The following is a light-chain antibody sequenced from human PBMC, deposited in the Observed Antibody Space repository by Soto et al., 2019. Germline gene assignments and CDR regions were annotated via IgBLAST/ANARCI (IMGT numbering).Light chain of an antibody. CDR1: GSDVGGYNY. V-gene: IGLV2-8*01. CDR3: SAYAGTDLYV. Sequence: QSALTQPPSASGSPGQSVTISCTGTGSDVGGYNYVSWYQQHPGKAPKLMIYEVTKRPSGVPDRFSGSKSGNTASLTVSGRQSEDEADYYCSAYAGTDLYVFGSGTKLTVL. CDR2: EVT. J-gene: IGLJ1*01.